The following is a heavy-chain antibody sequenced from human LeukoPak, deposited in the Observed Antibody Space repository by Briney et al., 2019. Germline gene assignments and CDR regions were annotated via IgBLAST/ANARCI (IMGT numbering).Heavy chain of an antibody. CDR1: GFTFSRYW. V-gene: IGHV3-74*01. Sequence: GGSLRLSCAASGFTFSRYWMHWVRQAPGKGLVWVSRIKSDGSSTSYADSVKGRFTISRDNAKNTLYVQMNSLRADDTAVYYCARETSSGSPDYWGQGTLVTVSS. CDR3: ARETSSGSPDY. CDR2: IKSDGSST. D-gene: IGHD3-10*01. J-gene: IGHJ4*02.